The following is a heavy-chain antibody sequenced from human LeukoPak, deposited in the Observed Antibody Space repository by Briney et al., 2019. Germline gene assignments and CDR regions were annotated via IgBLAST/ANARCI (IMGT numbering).Heavy chain of an antibody. CDR2: IGGSGSTI. V-gene: IGHV3-48*04. CDR1: GFTFSSYS. J-gene: IGHJ4*02. CDR3: ARDNTYYYGSGSYSHRYYFDY. Sequence: PRGSLRLSCAASGFTFSSYSMNWVRQAPGKGLEWVSYIGGSGSTIYYADSVKGRFTISRDNAKNSLYLQMNSLRVEDTAVYYCARDNTYYYGSGSYSHRYYFDYWGQGTLVTVSS. D-gene: IGHD3-10*01.